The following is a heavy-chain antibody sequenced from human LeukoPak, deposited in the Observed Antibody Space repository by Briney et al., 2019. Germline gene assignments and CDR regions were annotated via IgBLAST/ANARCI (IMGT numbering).Heavy chain of an antibody. CDR1: GGTFSSYA. Sequence: SVKVSCKASGGTFSSYAISWVRQAPGQGLGWMGGIIPIFGTANYAQKFQGRVTITADESTSTAYMELSSLRSEDTAVYYCARSQTDIVVVPGLDYWGQGTLVTVSS. CDR3: ARSQTDIVVVPGLDY. CDR2: IIPIFGTA. J-gene: IGHJ4*02. V-gene: IGHV1-69*13. D-gene: IGHD2-2*01.